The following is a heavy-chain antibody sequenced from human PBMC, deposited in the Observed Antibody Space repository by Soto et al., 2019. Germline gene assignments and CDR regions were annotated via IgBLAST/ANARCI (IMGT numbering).Heavy chain of an antibody. CDR1: GFTFSSYA. V-gene: IGHV3-23*01. Sequence: EVQLLESGGGLVQPGGSLRLSCAASGFTFSSYAMSWVRQAPGKGLEWVSAISGSGGSTYYADSVKGRFTISRDNSKNTLYLQMNSLSAEDTAVYYCAKGREYSSPTGWNWFDPWGQGTLVTVSS. J-gene: IGHJ5*02. CDR3: AKGREYSSPTGWNWFDP. CDR2: ISGSGGST. D-gene: IGHD6-6*01.